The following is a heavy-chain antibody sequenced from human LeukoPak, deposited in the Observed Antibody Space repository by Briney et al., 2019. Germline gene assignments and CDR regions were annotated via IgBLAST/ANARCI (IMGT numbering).Heavy chain of an antibody. CDR1: GGSINTKTHY. Sequence: SETLSLTCTVSGGSINTKTHYWACIRQTPGKGLEWIGSVFYNGNAYYNPSLKSRVTISVDTSKNQFSLRLTSVTAADTAVYYCAKHGEDSSGYYADFFDHCGQGTLVTVSS. D-gene: IGHD3-22*01. CDR3: AKHGEDSSGYYADFFDH. J-gene: IGHJ4*02. V-gene: IGHV4-39*01. CDR2: VFYNGNA.